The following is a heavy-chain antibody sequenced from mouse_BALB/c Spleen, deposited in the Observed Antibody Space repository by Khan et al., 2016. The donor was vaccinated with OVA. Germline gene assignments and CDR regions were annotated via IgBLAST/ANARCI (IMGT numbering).Heavy chain of an antibody. V-gene: IGHV5-6*01. CDR2: VSTGGHYT. J-gene: IGHJ3*01. CDR1: GFTFSTYG. CDR3: TRLAYYYASEGFAY. D-gene: IGHD1-1*01. Sequence: EVELVEAGGDIVKPGGSLKLSCAASGFTFSTYGMPWVRQTPDKRLEWVATVSTGGHYTYYADTVKGRVTISGDNATNTAYLQMTSLRSEDTAMFYCTRLAYYYASEGFAYWGQGTLVTVSA.